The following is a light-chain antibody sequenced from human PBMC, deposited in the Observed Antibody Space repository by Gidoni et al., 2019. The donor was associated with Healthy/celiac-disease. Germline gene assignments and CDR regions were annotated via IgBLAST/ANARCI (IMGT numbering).Light chain of an antibody. J-gene: IGLJ2*01. V-gene: IGLV3-1*01. Sequence: SYELNQPPSVSVSPGQTASITCSGDQLGDKYACWYQQKPGQSPVLVIYQDSKRPSGIPERFSGSNSGNTATLSISGTQAMDEADYYCQAWDSSTGVVFGGGTKLTVL. CDR3: QAWDSSTGVV. CDR2: QDS. CDR1: QLGDKY.